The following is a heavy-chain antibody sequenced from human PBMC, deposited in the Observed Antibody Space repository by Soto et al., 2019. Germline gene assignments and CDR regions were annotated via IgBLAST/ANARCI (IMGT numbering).Heavy chain of an antibody. CDR1: GYIFKNYY. D-gene: IGHD3-3*01. Sequence: QVQLAQSGAEVKKPGASVKISCETSGYIFKNYYIHWVRQAPGQGLEWMAIFNPFSGATNYEQRLQGRVTATMDMSTSTVYMELNNLRSEDTAMYYCARDLTSGDYWGQGTLISVSS. CDR2: FNPFSGAT. J-gene: IGHJ4*01. CDR3: ARDLTSGDY. V-gene: IGHV1-46*02.